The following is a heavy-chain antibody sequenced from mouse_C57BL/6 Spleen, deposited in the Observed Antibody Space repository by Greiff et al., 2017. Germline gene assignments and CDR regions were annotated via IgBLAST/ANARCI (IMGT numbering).Heavy chain of an antibody. CDR2: IYPGDGDT. CDR1: GYAFSSSW. V-gene: IGHV1-82*01. Sequence: VMLVESGPELVKPGASVKISCKASGYAFSSSWMNWVKQRPGKGLEWIGRIYPGDGDTNYNGKFKGKATLTADKYSSTAYMQLSSLTSEDSAVYFCARPNWDDAMDYWGQGTSVTVSS. CDR3: ARPNWDDAMDY. D-gene: IGHD4-1*01. J-gene: IGHJ4*01.